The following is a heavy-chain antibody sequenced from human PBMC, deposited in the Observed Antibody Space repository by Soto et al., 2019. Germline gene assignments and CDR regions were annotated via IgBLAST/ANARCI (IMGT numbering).Heavy chain of an antibody. Sequence: PSETLSLTCTVSGGSISSGGYYWSWIRQHPGKGLEWIGYIYYSGSTYYNPSLKSRVTISVDTSKNQFSLKLSSVTAADTAVYYCARYNYHHYYMAFWGTGSSVTVSS. D-gene: IGHD1-1*01. J-gene: IGHJ6*03. CDR2: IYYSGST. CDR1: GGSISSGGYY. CDR3: ARYNYHHYYMAF. V-gene: IGHV4-31*03.